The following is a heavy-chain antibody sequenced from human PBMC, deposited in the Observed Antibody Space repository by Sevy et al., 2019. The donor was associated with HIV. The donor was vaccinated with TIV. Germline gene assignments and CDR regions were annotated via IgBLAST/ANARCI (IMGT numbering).Heavy chain of an antibody. V-gene: IGHV4-59*01. CDR3: AGRGGYSSSWYVRGFDY. J-gene: IGHJ4*02. Sequence: SETLSLTCTVSGGSISSYYWSWIRQPPGKGLEWIGYIYYSGSTNYNPSLKSRVTISVDTSKNQFSLKLSSVTAADTAVYYCAGRGGYSSSWYVRGFDYWGQGTLVTVSS. CDR1: GGSISSYY. CDR2: IYYSGST. D-gene: IGHD6-13*01.